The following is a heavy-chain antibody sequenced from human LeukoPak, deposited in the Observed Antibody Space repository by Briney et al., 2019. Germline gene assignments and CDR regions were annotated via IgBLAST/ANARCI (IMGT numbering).Heavy chain of an antibody. J-gene: IGHJ1*01. D-gene: IGHD6-19*01. V-gene: IGHV3-23*01. CDR1: GFIFNNYA. CDR2: VSGGDSRT. CDR3: AKEEAVAGVPYFQH. Sequence: GGSLRLSCAASGFIFNNYAISWVRQAPGKGPEWVSAVSGGDSRTFYADSVKGRFTIFTDNFKNTLYLQMNSLRDEDTAVYYCAKEEAVAGVPYFQHWGQGTLVTVSS.